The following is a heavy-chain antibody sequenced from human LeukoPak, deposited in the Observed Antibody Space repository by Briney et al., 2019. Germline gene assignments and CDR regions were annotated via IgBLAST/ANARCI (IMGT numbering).Heavy chain of an antibody. Sequence: ASVKVSCKASGYTFTSYGISWVRQAPGQGREWMGWISAYNGNTNYAQKLQGRVTMTTDTFTSKAYVELRSLRSDDTDVYYCAREYSSSYNWFDPWGQGTLVTVSP. V-gene: IGHV1-18*01. CDR1: GYTFTSYG. CDR3: AREYSSSYNWFDP. J-gene: IGHJ5*02. CDR2: ISAYNGNT. D-gene: IGHD6-13*01.